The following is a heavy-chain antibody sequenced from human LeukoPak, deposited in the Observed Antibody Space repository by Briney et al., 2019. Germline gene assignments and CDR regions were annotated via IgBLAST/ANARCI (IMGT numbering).Heavy chain of an antibody. CDR1: GFSFDDYP. CDR2: ISGSGDST. CDR3: AKRAHSSSWYAAFDY. D-gene: IGHD6-13*01. Sequence: PGGSLRLSCAASGFSFDDYPMHWVRQAPGKGLEWVSGISGSGDSTYDADSVKGRFTISRDNSKNTLYLQLNSLRAEDTAIYYCAKRAHSSSWYAAFDYWGQGTLVTVSS. V-gene: IGHV3-23*01. J-gene: IGHJ4*02.